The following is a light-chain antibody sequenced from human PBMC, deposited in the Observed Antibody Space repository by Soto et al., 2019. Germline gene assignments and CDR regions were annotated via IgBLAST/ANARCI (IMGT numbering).Light chain of an antibody. CDR2: EGS. V-gene: IGLV2-23*01. J-gene: IGLJ2*01. Sequence: QSVLTQPASVSGSPGQSITISCTGTSSDIGSYNLVSWYQLHPGKAPKLMIYEGSKRPSGVSNRFSGSKSGNTASLTISGLQAEDEADYYCCSHAGSGTPYVVFGGGTKLTVL. CDR1: SSDIGSYNL. CDR3: CSHAGSGTPYVV.